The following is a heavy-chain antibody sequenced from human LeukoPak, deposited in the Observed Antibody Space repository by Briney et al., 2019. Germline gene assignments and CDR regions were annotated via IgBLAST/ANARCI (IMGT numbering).Heavy chain of an antibody. CDR2: ISSSSSYI. CDR1: GFTFSSYS. J-gene: IGHJ4*02. D-gene: IGHD5-24*01. Sequence: PGGSLRLSCAASGFTFSSYSMNWVRQAPGKGLEWVSSISSSSSYIYYADSVKGRFTISRDNAKNSLYLQMNSLRAEDTAVYYCARDRERWLQLGYFDYWGQGTLVTVSS. V-gene: IGHV3-21*01. CDR3: ARDRERWLQLGYFDY.